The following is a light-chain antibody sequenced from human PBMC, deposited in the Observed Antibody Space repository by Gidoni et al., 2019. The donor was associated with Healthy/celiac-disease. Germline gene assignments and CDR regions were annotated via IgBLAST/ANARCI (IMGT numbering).Light chain of an antibody. CDR3: SSYAGSINLGV. J-gene: IGLJ1*01. V-gene: IGLV2-8*01. CDR1: SSDVGGYNY. Sequence: QSALTQPPSASGSPGPSVTISCTGTSSDVGGYNYVSWYQQHPGKAPKLMIYEVSKRPSGVPDRFSGSKSGNTASLTVSGLQAEDEAEYYCSSYAGSINLGVFGTGTKVTVL. CDR2: EVS.